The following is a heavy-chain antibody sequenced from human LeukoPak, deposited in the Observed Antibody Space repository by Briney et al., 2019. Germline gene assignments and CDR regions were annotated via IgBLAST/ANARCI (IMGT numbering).Heavy chain of an antibody. V-gene: IGHV4-39*06. CDR1: GGSISSSSYS. CDR2: SYYSEST. CDR3: AREAWAGTLSGWLGP. J-gene: IGHJ5*02. Sequence: PSETLSLTCTVSGGSISSSSYSWDWIPQPPGKGREWIGSSYYSESTYYNPSLKSRATISVDTSKNHFLLSLSSVTAAVTAVYYCAREAWAGTLSGWLGPWGRGILVTVSS. D-gene: IGHD1-7*01.